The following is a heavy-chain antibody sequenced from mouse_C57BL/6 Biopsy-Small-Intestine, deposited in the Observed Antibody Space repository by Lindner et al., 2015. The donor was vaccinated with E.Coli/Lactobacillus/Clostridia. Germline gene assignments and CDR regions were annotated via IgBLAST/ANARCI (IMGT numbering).Heavy chain of an antibody. Sequence: SVKVSCKASGFTFTSSVMHWVRQARGQRLEWIGWIVVDSGNTNYAQKFQERVTITRDTSTRTAYMELSSLRSEDTAVYYCATYPRPYYYYYYMDVWGKGTTVTVSS. J-gene: IGHJ1*03. CDR2: IVVDSGNT. V-gene: IGHV1S18*01. D-gene: IGHD1-1*01. CDR3: ATYPRPYYYYYYMDV. CDR1: GFTFTSSV.